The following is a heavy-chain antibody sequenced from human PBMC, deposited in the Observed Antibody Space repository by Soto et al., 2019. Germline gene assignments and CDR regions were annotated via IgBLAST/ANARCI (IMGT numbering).Heavy chain of an antibody. CDR1: GGSIRCPNW. CDR3: AVITFGARKSFDY. CDR2: IYHTGST. V-gene: IGHV4-4*02. J-gene: IGHJ4*02. Sequence: HVQLQESAQELVKPSGTLSFTCAVSGGSIRCPNWCSWVRQPPGKGLDWIGEIYHTGSTNYSPPLKSRATMLVDKSKNQFSLELSSVNAADTAVYYCAVITFGARKSFDYWGQGTLVTVSS. D-gene: IGHD3-16*01.